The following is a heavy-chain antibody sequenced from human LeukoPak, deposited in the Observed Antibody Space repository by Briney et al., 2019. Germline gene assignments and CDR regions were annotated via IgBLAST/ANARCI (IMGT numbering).Heavy chain of an antibody. CDR3: ARGVAYYYYYYMDV. CDR1: GYTFTSYD. V-gene: IGHV1-8*01. J-gene: IGHJ6*03. Sequence: GASVKVSCKASGYTFTSYDINWVRQATGQGLEWMGWMNPNSGNTGYAQKLQGRVTMTTDTSTSTAYMELRSLRSDDTAVYYCARGVAYYYYYYMDVWGKGTTVTVSS. CDR2: MNPNSGNT.